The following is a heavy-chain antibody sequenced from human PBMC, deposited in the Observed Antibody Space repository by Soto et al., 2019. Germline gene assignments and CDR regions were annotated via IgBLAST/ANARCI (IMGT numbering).Heavy chain of an antibody. CDR1: GGSISSGDYY. CDR2: IYYSGST. Sequence: PSETLSLTCTVSGGSISSGDYYWSWIRQPPGKGLEWIGYIYYSGSTYYNPSLKSRVTISVDTSKNQFSLKLSSVTAADTAVYYCARVYRVWSGYYPLYWFDPWGQGTLVTGLL. D-gene: IGHD3-3*01. J-gene: IGHJ5*02. V-gene: IGHV4-30-4*01. CDR3: ARVYRVWSGYYPLYWFDP.